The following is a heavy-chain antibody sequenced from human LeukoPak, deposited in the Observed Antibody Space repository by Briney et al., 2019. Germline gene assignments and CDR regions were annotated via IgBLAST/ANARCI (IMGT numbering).Heavy chain of an antibody. CDR3: ARGHYYGSGSYSPNWFGP. V-gene: IGHV3-48*03. J-gene: IGHJ5*02. CDR2: ISSSGSTI. CDR1: GFTFSSYE. D-gene: IGHD3-10*01. Sequence: GGSLRLSCAASGFTFSSYEMNWVRQAPGKGLEWVSYISSSGSTIYYADSVKGRFTISRDNAKNSLYLQMNSLRAEDTAVYYCARGHYYGSGSYSPNWFGPWGQGTLVTVSS.